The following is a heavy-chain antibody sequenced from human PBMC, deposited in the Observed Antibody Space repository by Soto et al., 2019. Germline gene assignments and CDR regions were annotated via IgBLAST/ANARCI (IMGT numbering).Heavy chain of an antibody. CDR1: GGSISRGGYY. CDR2: IHDSGTT. Sequence: QVRLQESGPGLVKPSQTLALTCTVSGGSISRGGYYWTWIRQHPGKGLEWIDYIHDSGTTNSNPSLKSRVTVSRDTSKNQFYLKLTSVTAADTAVYYCARLAHDYDYYYGMDFWGHGTTVTVSS. CDR3: ARLAHDYDYYYGMDF. D-gene: IGHD3-3*02. J-gene: IGHJ6*02. V-gene: IGHV4-31*03.